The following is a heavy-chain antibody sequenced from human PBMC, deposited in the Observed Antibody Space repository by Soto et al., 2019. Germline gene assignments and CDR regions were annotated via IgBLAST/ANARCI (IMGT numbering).Heavy chain of an antibody. Sequence: SAKLSCKASGYSFTSYYMHWVRQAPGQGLEWMGIINPSGGSTSYAQKFQGRVTMTRDTSTSTVYMELSSLRSEDTAVYYCARVRRSSGYYYGYWGQGTPVTVSS. V-gene: IGHV1-46*01. CDR2: INPSGGST. D-gene: IGHD3-22*01. J-gene: IGHJ4*02. CDR1: GYSFTSYY. CDR3: ARVRRSSGYYYGY.